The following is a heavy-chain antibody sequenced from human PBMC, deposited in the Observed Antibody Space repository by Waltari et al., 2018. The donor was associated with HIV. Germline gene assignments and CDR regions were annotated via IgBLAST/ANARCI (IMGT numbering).Heavy chain of an antibody. CDR1: GFTFDAFA. CDR2: IAWNGGFT. CDR3: VKGSIATTWGHFDF. D-gene: IGHD7-27*01. V-gene: IGHV3-9*01. J-gene: IGHJ4*02. Sequence: EVQLVESGGGLVQPARSLRLSCAASGFTFDAFATHWVRQVPGKGLEWVSGIAWNGGFTGYADSVKGRFTISRDKNSLYLQMNSLRPEDTALYYCVKGSIATTWGHFDFWGQGTLVTVSS.